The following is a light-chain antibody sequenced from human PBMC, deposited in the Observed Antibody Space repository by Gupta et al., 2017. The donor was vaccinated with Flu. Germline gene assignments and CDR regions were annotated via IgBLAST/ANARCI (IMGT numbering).Light chain of an antibody. CDR2: EDN. V-gene: IGLV6-57*01. CDR1: SDSIASNY. CDR3: QSYEV. Sequence: NFMLTQPHSVSESPGKTVTISCTRSSDSIASNYVQWYQQRPGTSPTTVIYEDNQRPSGVPERCSGSIDRSSNSASLTSSGLKTEDEADYYCQSYEVFGGGTKLTVL. J-gene: IGLJ2*01.